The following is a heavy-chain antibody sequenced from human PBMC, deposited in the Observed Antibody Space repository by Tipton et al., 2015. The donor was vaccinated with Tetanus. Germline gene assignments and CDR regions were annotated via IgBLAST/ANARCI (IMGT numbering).Heavy chain of an antibody. J-gene: IGHJ4*03. CDR1: GIAIRDAW. D-gene: IGHD3-3*01. V-gene: IGHV3-15*05. CDR3: STSLLRGSYECYFDD. Sequence: SLRLSCSASGIAIRDAWMSWVRQGPGKGLEWVGRIKSNTDGGATEYSAAVKGRLTISRDDSKNTLYLQMSSLIIDDTAVYYCSTSLLRGSYECYFDDWGQGTLVTFSS. CDR2: IKSNTDGGAT.